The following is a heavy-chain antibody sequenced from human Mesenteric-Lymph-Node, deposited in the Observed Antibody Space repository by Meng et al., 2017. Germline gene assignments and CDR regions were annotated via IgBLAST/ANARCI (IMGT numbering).Heavy chain of an antibody. CDR2: IIPIFGTA. Sequence: QVQVGQAGAEVKKPGSAVKVPCKASGGTFSSYAISWVRQAPGQGLEWMGGIIPIFGTANYAQKFQGRVTITADESTSTAYMELSSLRSEDTAVYYCARDYGDYRDNRDGYFDYWGQGTLVTVSS. CDR3: ARDYGDYRDNRDGYFDY. CDR1: GGTFSSYA. V-gene: IGHV1-69*01. J-gene: IGHJ4*02. D-gene: IGHD4-17*01.